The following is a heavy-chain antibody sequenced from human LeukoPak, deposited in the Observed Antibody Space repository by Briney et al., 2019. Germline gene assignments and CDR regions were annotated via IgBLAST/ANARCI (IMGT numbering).Heavy chain of an antibody. J-gene: IGHJ5*02. CDR2: INHSGST. CDR1: GGTFTGNY. D-gene: IGHD1-26*01. V-gene: IGHV4-34*08. CDR3: AISAGDWFDP. Sequence: SETLSLTCAVYGGTFTGNYWTWIRQPPGKGLEWIGEINHSGSTNYNPSLKSRVTMSVDTSKNHFSLKVTSVTAADTAVYYCAISAGDWFDPWGQGTLVTVSS.